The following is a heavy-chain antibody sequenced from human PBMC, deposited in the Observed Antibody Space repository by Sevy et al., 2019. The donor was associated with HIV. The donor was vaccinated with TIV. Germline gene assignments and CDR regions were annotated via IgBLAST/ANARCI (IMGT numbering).Heavy chain of an antibody. J-gene: IGHJ4*01. CDR3: ATGRRTLGVHY. D-gene: IGHD3-10*01. CDR2: IKSDTDDGQT. Sequence: GGSLRLSFAASGFACSHPWLYWVRQAPGKGLEWVGRIKSDTDDGQTDYAAPVNGRFSISRDDSKNTLYLQMNSLKTEDTAVYYCATGRRTLGVHYWGHGTLVTVSS. V-gene: IGHV3-15*05. CDR1: GFACSHPW.